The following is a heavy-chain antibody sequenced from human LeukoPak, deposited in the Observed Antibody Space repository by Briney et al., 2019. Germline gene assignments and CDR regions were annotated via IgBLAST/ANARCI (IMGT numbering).Heavy chain of an antibody. J-gene: IGHJ3*02. CDR3: ARARRNQLGAFDI. D-gene: IGHD1-14*01. Sequence: PSETLSLTCAVYGGSFSGYYWSWIRQPPGKGLEWIGEINHSGSTNYNPSLKSRVTISVDTSKNQFSLKLSSVTAADTAVYYCARARRNQLGAFDIWGQGTMVTVSS. CDR1: GGSFSGYY. CDR2: INHSGST. V-gene: IGHV4-34*01.